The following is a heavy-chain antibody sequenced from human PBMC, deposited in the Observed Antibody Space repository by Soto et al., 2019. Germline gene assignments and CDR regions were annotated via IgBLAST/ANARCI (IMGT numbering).Heavy chain of an antibody. CDR3: ERDELGLGWFDP. V-gene: IGHV1-18*01. Sequence: ASVKVSCKASGYTFTSYGISWVRQAPGQGLEWMGWISAYNGNTNYAQKLQGRVTMTTDTSTSTAYMELRSLRSDDTAVYYCERDELGLGWFDPWGQGTLVTVSS. J-gene: IGHJ5*02. CDR2: ISAYNGNT. D-gene: IGHD3-16*01. CDR1: GYTFTSYG.